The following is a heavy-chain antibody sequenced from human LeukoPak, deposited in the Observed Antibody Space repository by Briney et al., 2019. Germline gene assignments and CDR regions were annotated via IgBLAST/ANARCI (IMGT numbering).Heavy chain of an antibody. D-gene: IGHD1-26*01. J-gene: IGHJ6*03. CDR3: ARDSRIVEGDGYYIDA. CDR2: IYYSGST. Sequence: PSEALSLTCTVSGGSISSYYWSWIRQPPGKGLEYIGYIYYSGSTNYNPSLKSRVTISVDTSKNQFSLKLSSVTAADTAVYYCARDSRIVEGDGYYIDAWGKGTTVTISS. CDR1: GGSISSYY. V-gene: IGHV4-59*01.